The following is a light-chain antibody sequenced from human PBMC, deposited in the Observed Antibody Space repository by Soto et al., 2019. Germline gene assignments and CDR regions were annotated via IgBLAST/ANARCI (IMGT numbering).Light chain of an antibody. J-gene: IGKJ5*01. V-gene: IGKV3D-20*02. Sequence: EIVLTQSPGTLSLSPGERATLSCRASQSVDSSYLAWYQQKPGQAPRLLIYGASSRATGIPDRFSGSGSGTDFTLTISSLEPEDFAVYYCQQRSNFGQGTRLEIK. CDR1: QSVDSSY. CDR2: GAS. CDR3: QQRSN.